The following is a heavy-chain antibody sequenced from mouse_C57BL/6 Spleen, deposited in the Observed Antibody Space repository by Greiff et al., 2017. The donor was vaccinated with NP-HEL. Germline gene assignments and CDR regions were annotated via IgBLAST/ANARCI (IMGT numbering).Heavy chain of an antibody. J-gene: IGHJ4*01. CDR1: GYSITSGYY. V-gene: IGHV3-6*01. CDR2: ISYDGSN. D-gene: IGHD2-3*01. Sequence: EVKLQESGPGLVKPSQSLSLTCSVTGYSITSGYYWNWIRQFPGNKLEWMGYISYDGSNNYNPSLKNRISITRDTSKNQFFLKLNSVTTEDTATYYCAREYEGYAMDYWGQGTSVTVSS. CDR3: AREYEGYAMDY.